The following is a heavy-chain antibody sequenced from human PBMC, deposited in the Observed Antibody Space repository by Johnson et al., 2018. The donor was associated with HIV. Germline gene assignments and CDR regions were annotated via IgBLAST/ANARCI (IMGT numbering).Heavy chain of an antibody. Sequence: QVQLVESGGGVVQPGRSLRLSCAASGFTFSTYAMHWVRQAPGKGLEWVAFIWHDGRDVYYADSVKGRFTVSRDNSKNAVYLQMNSLGAGDTAVYYCAKVQHGPLVPTVMRDDAFDIWGQGTMVTVSS. D-gene: IGHD5-12*01. CDR1: GFTFSTYA. CDR3: AKVQHGPLVPTVMRDDAFDI. V-gene: IGHV3-33*03. CDR2: IWHDGRDV. J-gene: IGHJ3*02.